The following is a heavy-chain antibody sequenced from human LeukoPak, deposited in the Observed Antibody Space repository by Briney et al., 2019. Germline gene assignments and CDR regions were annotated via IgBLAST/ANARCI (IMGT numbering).Heavy chain of an antibody. V-gene: IGHV4-59*01. CDR2: LYYRGST. CDR1: GGSISSYY. CDR3: ARDLRVSGSSRWYALDV. D-gene: IGHD6-19*01. J-gene: IGHJ3*01. Sequence: SETLSLTCTVSGGSISSYYWSWIRQPPGKGLEWIGYLYYRGSTTYNPSLKSRVTISIDTSKNQFSLKLSSVTAADTAVYYCARDLRVSGSSRWYALDVWGQGTMLTVSS.